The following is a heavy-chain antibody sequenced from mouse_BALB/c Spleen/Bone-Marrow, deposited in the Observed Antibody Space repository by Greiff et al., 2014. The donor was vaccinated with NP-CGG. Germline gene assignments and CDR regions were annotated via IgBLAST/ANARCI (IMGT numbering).Heavy chain of an antibody. CDR2: FNPYNDGT. D-gene: IGHD2-1*01. Sequence: EVQLQESGPELVKPGASVKMSCKASGYTFTSYVMNWVKQKPGQGLELIGFFNPYNDGTKFNEKFKGKATLTSDKSSSTAYMELSSLTSEDSAVYYCAREDGNYGYWYFDVWGAGTTVTVSS. V-gene: IGHV1-14*01. CDR3: AREDGNYGYWYFDV. J-gene: IGHJ1*01. CDR1: GYTFTSYV.